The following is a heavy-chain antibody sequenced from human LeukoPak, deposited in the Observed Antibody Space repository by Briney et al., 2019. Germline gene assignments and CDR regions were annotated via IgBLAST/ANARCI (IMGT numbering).Heavy chain of an antibody. Sequence: ASVKVSCKASGGTFSSYAISRVRQAPGQGLEWMGRIIPIFGTANYAQKFQGRVTITTDESTSTAYMELSSLRSEDTAVYYCARGGPLGYYFDYWGQGTLVTVSS. CDR1: GGTFSSYA. V-gene: IGHV1-69*05. D-gene: IGHD7-27*01. CDR2: IIPIFGTA. J-gene: IGHJ4*02. CDR3: ARGGPLGYYFDY.